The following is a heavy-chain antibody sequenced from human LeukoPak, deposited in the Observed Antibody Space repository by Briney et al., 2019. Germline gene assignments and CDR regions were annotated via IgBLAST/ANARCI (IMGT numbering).Heavy chain of an antibody. Sequence: PGGSLRLSCAASGFTFSSYWMSWVRQAPGKGLEWVANIKQDGSEKYYVDSVRGRFTISRDNAKNSLYLQMNSLRDEDTAVYYCARMMVRGVIGQYYYYYMDVWGKGTTVTVSS. CDR3: ARMMVRGVIGQYYYYYMDV. D-gene: IGHD3-10*01. CDR2: IKQDGSEK. V-gene: IGHV3-7*01. CDR1: GFTFSSYW. J-gene: IGHJ6*03.